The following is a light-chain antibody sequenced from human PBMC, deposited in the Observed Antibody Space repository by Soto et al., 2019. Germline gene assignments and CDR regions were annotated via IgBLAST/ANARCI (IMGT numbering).Light chain of an antibody. J-gene: IGLJ1*01. Sequence: QSVLTQPRSVSRSPGQSVTISCTGTRSDVGGYNYVSWYQQYPGKSPKLMIYDVSKRPSGVPDRFSGSKSGNTASLTISGLRAEDEADYYCCSYAGSYIYVFGTGTKVNVL. CDR3: CSYAGSYIYV. CDR2: DVS. CDR1: RSDVGGYNY. V-gene: IGLV2-11*01.